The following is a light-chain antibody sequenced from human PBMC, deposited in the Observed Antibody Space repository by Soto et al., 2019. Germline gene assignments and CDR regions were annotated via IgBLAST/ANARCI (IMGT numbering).Light chain of an antibody. CDR2: EVT. V-gene: IGLV2-14*01. J-gene: IGLJ3*02. CDR3: SSYTSSSTRV. CDR1: SSDVGGYNY. Sequence: QSALTQPASVSGSPGQSISISCTGTSSDVGGYNYVSWYQQHPGKVPKLMICEVTNRPSGVSNRFSGSKSGNTASLTISGLQTEDEADYYCSSYTSSSTRVFGGGTKVTVL.